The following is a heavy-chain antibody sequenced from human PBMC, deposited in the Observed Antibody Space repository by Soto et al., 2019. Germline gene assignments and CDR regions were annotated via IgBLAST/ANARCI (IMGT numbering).Heavy chain of an antibody. D-gene: IGHD6-13*01. CDR3: ARHLGSSWPKYYYYYYMDV. CDR2: IYYSGST. Sequence: SETLSLTCTVSGGSISSYYWSWIRQPPGKGLEWIGYIYYSGSTNYNPSLKSRVTISVDTSKNQFSLKLSSVTAADTAVYYCARHLGSSWPKYYYYYYMDVWGKGTTVTVSS. J-gene: IGHJ6*03. CDR1: GGSISSYY. V-gene: IGHV4-59*08.